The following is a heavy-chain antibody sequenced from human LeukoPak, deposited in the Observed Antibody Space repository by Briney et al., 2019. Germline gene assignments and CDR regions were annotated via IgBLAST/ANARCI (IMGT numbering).Heavy chain of an antibody. J-gene: IGHJ3*02. V-gene: IGHV3-9*01. CDR2: ISWNSGSI. Sequence: PGGSLRLSCAASGFTFDDYAMHWVRQAPGKGLEWVSGISWNSGSIGYADSVKGRFTISRDNAENSLYLQMNSLRAEDTALYYCAKDMRVAVAGNILPDAFDIWGQGTMVTVSS. D-gene: IGHD6-19*01. CDR1: GFTFDDYA. CDR3: AKDMRVAVAGNILPDAFDI.